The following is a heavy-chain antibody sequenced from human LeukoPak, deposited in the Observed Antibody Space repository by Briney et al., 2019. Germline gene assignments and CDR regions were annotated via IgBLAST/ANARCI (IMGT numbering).Heavy chain of an antibody. D-gene: IGHD1-26*01. J-gene: IGHJ4*02. V-gene: IGHV4-59*01. CDR1: GASISNYY. Sequence: PSETLSLTCTVSGASISNYYWTWIRQPPGKGLEWIGYIYYSGSTNYRPSLKSRVTISVDTSKNQVSLRLRSVTAADTAVYYCARGMALVGAESGGDYWGQGTLVTVSS. CDR3: ARGMALVGAESGGDY. CDR2: IYYSGST.